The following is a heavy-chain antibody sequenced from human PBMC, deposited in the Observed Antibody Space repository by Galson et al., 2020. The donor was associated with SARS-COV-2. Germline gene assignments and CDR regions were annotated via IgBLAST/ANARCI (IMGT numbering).Heavy chain of an antibody. Sequence: GGYLRLSCAASGFTFSDYYMNWIRQAPGKGLEWVSYISGSGSTIYYADSVKGRFTISRDNAKNSLYLQMTSLRAEDTAVYYCARDKTGYGSGWYDYWGQGTLVTVSS. J-gene: IGHJ4*02. V-gene: IGHV3-11*01. CDR3: ARDKTGYGSGWYDY. CDR2: ISGSGSTI. D-gene: IGHD6-19*01. CDR1: GFTFSDYY.